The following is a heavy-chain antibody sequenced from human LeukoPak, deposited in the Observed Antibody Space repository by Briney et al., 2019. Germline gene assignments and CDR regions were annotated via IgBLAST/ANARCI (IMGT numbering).Heavy chain of an antibody. CDR2: IYSGGST. CDR1: GFTFSSYS. V-gene: IGHV3-53*01. D-gene: IGHD4/OR15-4a*01. Sequence: GGSLRLSCAASGFTFSSYSMNWVRQAPGKGLEWVSVIYSGGSTYYADSVKGRFTISRDNSKNTLFLQMNSLRAEDTAIYYCAKERDYGPADYWGQGTLVTVSS. J-gene: IGHJ4*02. CDR3: AKERDYGPADY.